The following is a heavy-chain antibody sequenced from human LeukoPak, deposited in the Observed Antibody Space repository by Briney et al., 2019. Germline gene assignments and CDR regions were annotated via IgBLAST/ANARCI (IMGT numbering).Heavy chain of an antibody. CDR2: IRSGGSDK. D-gene: IGHD6-6*01. V-gene: IGHV3-30*02. CDR3: AKEEYGISPSFDH. CDR1: GFSFRSYG. Sequence: GESLRLSCAASGFSFRSYGMHWVRQVSGKGPEWVAFIRSGGSDKYYADAVKGRFTISRDDSENTLYLQMNSLRPEDTAVYYCAKEEYGISPSFDHWGQGTLVAVSS. J-gene: IGHJ4*02.